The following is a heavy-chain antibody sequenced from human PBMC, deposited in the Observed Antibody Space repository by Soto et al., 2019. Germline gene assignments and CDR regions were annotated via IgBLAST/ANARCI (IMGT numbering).Heavy chain of an antibody. J-gene: IGHJ6*02. CDR3: ARGWYDSSGYYYVYYYGMDV. D-gene: IGHD3-22*01. Sequence: PSETLSLTCAVYGGSFSGYYWSWVRQPPGKWLEWIGEINHSGSTNYNPSLKSRVTISVDTSKNQFSLKLSSVTAADTAVYYCARGWYDSSGYYYVYYYGMDVWGQGXTVTVYS. CDR2: INHSGST. V-gene: IGHV4-34*01. CDR1: GGSFSGYY.